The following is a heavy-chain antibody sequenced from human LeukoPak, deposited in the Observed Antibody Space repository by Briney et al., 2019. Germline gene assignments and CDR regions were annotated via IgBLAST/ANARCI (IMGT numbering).Heavy chain of an antibody. D-gene: IGHD3-10*01. J-gene: IGHJ4*02. CDR1: VYTFTTYD. CDR3: ARADSLSYGSGSYYAN. V-gene: IGHV1-8*01. Sequence: ASLKVSSTASVYTFTTYDINWVRQATGQGLEWMGWMNPNSGNTGYAQKFQGRVTMTRNTSISTAYMELSSLRSEDTAVYYCARADSLSYGSGSYYANWGQGTLVTVSS. CDR2: MNPNSGNT.